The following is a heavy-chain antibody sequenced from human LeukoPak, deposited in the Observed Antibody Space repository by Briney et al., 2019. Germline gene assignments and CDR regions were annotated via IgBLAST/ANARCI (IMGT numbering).Heavy chain of an antibody. V-gene: IGHV3-30*02. CDR3: AKDRGYYDSSFFDY. CDR2: IRYDGSNK. Sequence: GGSLRLSCAASGFTFSSYGMHWVRQAPGKGLEWVAFIRYDGSNKYYADSVKGRFTISRDNSKNTLYLQMNSLRAEDTAVYYCAKDRGYYDSSFFDYWGQGTLVTVSS. J-gene: IGHJ4*02. CDR1: GFTFSSYG. D-gene: IGHD3-22*01.